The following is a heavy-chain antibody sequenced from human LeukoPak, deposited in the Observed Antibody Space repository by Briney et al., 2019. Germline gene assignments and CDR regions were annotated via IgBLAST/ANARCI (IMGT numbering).Heavy chain of an antibody. J-gene: IGHJ5*02. CDR2: IYYSGST. Sequence: PSETLSLTCTVSGVSISSSSYYWGWIRQPPGKGLEWIGSIYYSGSTYYNPSLKSRVTISVDTSKNQFSLKLSSVTAADTAVYYCARHTVTMVRGISWFDPWGQGTLVTVSS. CDR3: ARHTVTMVRGISWFDP. D-gene: IGHD3-10*01. CDR1: GVSISSSSYY. V-gene: IGHV4-39*01.